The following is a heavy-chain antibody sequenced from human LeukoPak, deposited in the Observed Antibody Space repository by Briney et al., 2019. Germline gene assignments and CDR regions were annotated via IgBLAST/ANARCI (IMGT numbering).Heavy chain of an antibody. V-gene: IGHV5-51*01. Sequence: GESLKISCNGSGYSFTSYWIGWVRQMLGKGLEWMGIIYPGDSDTRYSPSFQGQVTISADKSISTAYLQWSSLKASDTAMSYCARRFLGYSSLFDYWGQGTLVTVSS. CDR2: IYPGDSDT. J-gene: IGHJ4*02. D-gene: IGHD3-22*01. CDR3: ARRFLGYSSLFDY. CDR1: GYSFTSYW.